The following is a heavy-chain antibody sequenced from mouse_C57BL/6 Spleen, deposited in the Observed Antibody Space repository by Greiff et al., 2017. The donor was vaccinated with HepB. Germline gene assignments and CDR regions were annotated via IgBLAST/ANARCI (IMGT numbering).Heavy chain of an antibody. Sequence: VQLQQSGPELVKPGASVKISCKASGYSFTSYYIHWVKQRPGQGLEWIGWIYPGSGNTKYNEKFKGRATLTADTSSSTAYMQLSSLTSEDSAVYYCARSVVTTEVAYWGQGTLVTVSA. D-gene: IGHD2-2*01. V-gene: IGHV1-66*01. CDR3: ARSVVTTEVAY. J-gene: IGHJ3*01. CDR2: IYPGSGNT. CDR1: GYSFTSYY.